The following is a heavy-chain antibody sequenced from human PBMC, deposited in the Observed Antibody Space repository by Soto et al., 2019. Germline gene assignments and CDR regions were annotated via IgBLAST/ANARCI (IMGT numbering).Heavy chain of an antibody. CDR3: ARDLAVGWFDP. CDR1: GYTFTSYS. CDR2: INVYNGNT. Sequence: QVQLVQSGAEVKKPGASVKVSCKTSGYTFTSYSISWVRQAPGQGLEWMGWINVYNGNTKYAQHLQGRVTMNTDTTTSTAYMELRSPRSDDTAVYYCARDLAVGWFDPWGQGTLVTVSS. J-gene: IGHJ5*02. V-gene: IGHV1-18*01. D-gene: IGHD2-2*01.